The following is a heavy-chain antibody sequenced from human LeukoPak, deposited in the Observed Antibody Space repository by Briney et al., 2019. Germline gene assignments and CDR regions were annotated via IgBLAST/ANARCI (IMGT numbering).Heavy chain of an antibody. V-gene: IGHV3-23*01. CDR2: ISGRGGST. Sequence: PGGSLRLSCAASGFTFSSYAMSWVRQAPGKGLEWVSAISGRGGSTYYADSVKGRFTISRDNSKNTLYLQMNSLRAEDTAVYYCAKGESHPKYYFDYWGQGTLVTVSS. J-gene: IGHJ4*02. D-gene: IGHD3-10*01. CDR3: AKGESHPKYYFDY. CDR1: GFTFSSYA.